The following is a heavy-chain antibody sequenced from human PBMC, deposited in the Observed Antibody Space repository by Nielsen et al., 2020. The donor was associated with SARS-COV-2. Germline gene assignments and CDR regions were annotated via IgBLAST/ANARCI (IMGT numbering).Heavy chain of an antibody. CDR1: GYIFTSNY. Sequence: ASVKVSCKASGYIFTSNYIHWVRQAPAQGLEWMGRINPSDGDTTYAQRFQGRVTMTRDTSTSTVYMELSSLRSDDTAVYYCAGGWPARLDPWGQGTPVTVSS. D-gene: IGHD2-15*01. CDR3: AGGWPARLDP. CDR2: INPSDGDT. V-gene: IGHV1-46*01. J-gene: IGHJ5*02.